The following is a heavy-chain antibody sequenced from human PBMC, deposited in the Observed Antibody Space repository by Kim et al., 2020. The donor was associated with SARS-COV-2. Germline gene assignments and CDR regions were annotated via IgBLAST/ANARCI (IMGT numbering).Heavy chain of an antibody. CDR2: ISAYNGNT. Sequence: ASVKVSCKASGYTFTSYGISWVRQAPGQGLEWMGWISAYNGNTNYAQKLQGRVTMTTDTSTSTAYMELRSLRSDDTAVYYCAQSTAAGTPWDYYYGMDVWGQGTTVTVSS. CDR1: GYTFTSYG. D-gene: IGHD6-13*01. J-gene: IGHJ6*02. CDR3: AQSTAAGTPWDYYYGMDV. V-gene: IGHV1-18*04.